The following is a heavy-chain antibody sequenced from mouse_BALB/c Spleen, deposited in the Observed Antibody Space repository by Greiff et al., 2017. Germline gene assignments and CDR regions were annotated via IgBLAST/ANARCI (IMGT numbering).Heavy chain of an antibody. D-gene: IGHD2-3*01. J-gene: IGHJ3*01. V-gene: IGHV1-20*02. CDR2: INPYNGDT. CDR3: ARSLYDGYYVGFAY. CDR1: GYTFTSYV. Sequence: VQLQQSGPELVKPGASVKMSCKASGYTFTSYVMHWVKQKPGQGLEWIGYINPYNGDTFYNQKFKGKATLTVDKSSSTAHMELRSLASEDSAVYYCARSLYDGYYVGFAYWGQGTLVTVSA.